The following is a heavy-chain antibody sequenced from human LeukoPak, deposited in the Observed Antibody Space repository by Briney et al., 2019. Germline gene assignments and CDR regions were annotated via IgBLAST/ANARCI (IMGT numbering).Heavy chain of an antibody. CDR3: AKPSAVNYFDY. Sequence: GGSLRLSCAASGFTFSSYSMNWVRQAPGKGLEWVSGINWNGGSTGYADSVKGRFTISRDNSKNTLYLQMNSLRAEDTAVYYCAKPSAVNYFDYWGQGTLVTVSS. D-gene: IGHD6-19*01. J-gene: IGHJ4*02. V-gene: IGHV3-NL1*01. CDR2: INWNGGST. CDR1: GFTFSSYS.